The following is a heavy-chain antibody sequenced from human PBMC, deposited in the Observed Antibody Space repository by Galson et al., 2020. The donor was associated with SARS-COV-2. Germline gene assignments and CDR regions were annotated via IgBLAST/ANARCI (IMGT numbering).Heavy chain of an antibody. CDR1: GFTFSSYA. V-gene: IGHV3-23*01. CDR2: ISGSGGST. CDR3: AKGRIVVVTANYYFDY. Sequence: GGSLRLSCAASGFTFSSYAMSWVRQAPGKGLEWVSAISGSGGSTYYADSVKGRFTISRDNSKNTLYLQMNSLRAEDTAVYYCAKGRIVVVTANYYFDYWGQGTLVTVSS. D-gene: IGHD2-21*02. J-gene: IGHJ4*02.